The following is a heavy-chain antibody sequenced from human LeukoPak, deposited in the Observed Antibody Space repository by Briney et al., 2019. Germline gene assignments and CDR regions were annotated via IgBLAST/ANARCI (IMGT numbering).Heavy chain of an antibody. CDR2: ISYDGSNK. V-gene: IGHV3-30*18. D-gene: IGHD2-15*01. Sequence: SGGSLRLSCAASGFTFSSYGMHWVRQAPGKGLEWVAVISYDGSNKYYADSVKGRFTISRDNSKNTLYLQMNSLRAEDTAVYYCAKDEGGYWGQGTLVTVSS. CDR1: GFTFSSYG. J-gene: IGHJ4*02. CDR3: AKDEGGY.